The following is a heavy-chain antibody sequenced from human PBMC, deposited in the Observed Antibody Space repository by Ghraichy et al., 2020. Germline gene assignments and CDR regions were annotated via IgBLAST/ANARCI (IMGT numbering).Heavy chain of an antibody. CDR1: GGSISSSSYY. J-gene: IGHJ4*02. CDR2: IYYSGST. V-gene: IGHV4-39*01. Sequence: SETLSLTCTVSGGSISSSSYYWGWIRQPPGKGLEWIGSIYYSGSTYYNPSLKSRVTISVDTSKNQFSLKLSSVTAADTAVYYCARQGKRSDLFDYWGQGTLVTVSS. D-gene: IGHD3-10*01. CDR3: ARQGKRSDLFDY.